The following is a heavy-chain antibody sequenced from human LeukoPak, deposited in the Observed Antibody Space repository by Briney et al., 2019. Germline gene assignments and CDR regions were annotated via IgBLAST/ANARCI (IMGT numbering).Heavy chain of an antibody. Sequence: GGSLRLSCAASGFTFSSYAMSWVRQAPGKGLEWVSTIYDDNTYYADSVKGRFAISTDNSKNTLYLQMNSLRVEDTAVYFCAARKVRGVWFYLDYWGQGTLVTVSS. V-gene: IGHV3-23*01. CDR2: IYDDNT. D-gene: IGHD3-10*01. J-gene: IGHJ4*02. CDR3: AARKVRGVWFYLDY. CDR1: GFTFSSYA.